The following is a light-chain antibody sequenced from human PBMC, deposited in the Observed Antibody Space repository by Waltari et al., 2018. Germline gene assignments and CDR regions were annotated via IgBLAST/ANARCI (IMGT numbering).Light chain of an antibody. V-gene: IGLV2-14*03. Sequence: SALTQPASVSRSPGQSITISCPGASTSDGDSDYVVWYQQIPGKAPKVIIYDVTKRPSGVSNRFSGSKSGNSASLSISGLQAEDEAHYYCCSYAGRSTWVFGGGTKVTVL. CDR2: DVT. CDR3: CSYAGRSTWV. J-gene: IGLJ3*02. CDR1: STSDGDSDY.